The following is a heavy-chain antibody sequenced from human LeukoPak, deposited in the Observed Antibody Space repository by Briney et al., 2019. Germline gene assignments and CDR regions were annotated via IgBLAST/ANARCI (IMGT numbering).Heavy chain of an antibody. D-gene: IGHD3-10*01. CDR3: ARDQDRDSGAFDI. V-gene: IGHV3-9*01. J-gene: IGHJ3*02. Sequence: GESLRLSCAASGFTFDDYAMHWVRQAPGKGLEWVSGISWNSGSIGYADSVKGRFTISRDNAKNSLYLQMNSLRAEDTAVYYCARDQDRDSGAFDIWGQGTMVTVSS. CDR1: GFTFDDYA. CDR2: ISWNSGSI.